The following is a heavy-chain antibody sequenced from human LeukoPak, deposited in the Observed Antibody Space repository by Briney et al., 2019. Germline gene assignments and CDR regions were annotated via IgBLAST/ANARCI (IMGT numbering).Heavy chain of an antibody. Sequence: ASVKFSCKASGGTFSSYAISWVRQAPGQGLEWMGGIIPICGTANYAQKFQGRVTITADESTSTAYMELSSLRSEDTAVYYCARDGKITIFGVVTQIYYMDVWGKGTTVTVFS. CDR2: IIPICGTA. CDR3: ARDGKITIFGVVTQIYYMDV. V-gene: IGHV1-69*13. D-gene: IGHD3-3*01. CDR1: GGTFSSYA. J-gene: IGHJ6*03.